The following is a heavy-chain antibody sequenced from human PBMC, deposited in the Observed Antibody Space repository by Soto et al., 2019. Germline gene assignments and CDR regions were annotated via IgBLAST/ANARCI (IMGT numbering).Heavy chain of an antibody. V-gene: IGHV4-4*07. CDR3: ARDREAGYNFYYGMDV. Sequence: SETLSLTCIVSGADINTYSWTWIRQPAGKGLEWIGRIYTSASINYNPSLKGRVTLSVDTSTNQVSLRLASVTAADTAIYYCARDREAGYNFYYGMDVWGQGTTVTVSS. D-gene: IGHD6-19*01. J-gene: IGHJ6*02. CDR2: IYTSASI. CDR1: GADINTYS.